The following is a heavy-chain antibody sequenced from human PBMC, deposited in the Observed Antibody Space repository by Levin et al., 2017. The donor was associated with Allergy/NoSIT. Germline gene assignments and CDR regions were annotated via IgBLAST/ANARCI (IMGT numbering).Heavy chain of an antibody. V-gene: IGHV4-39*01. CDR3: AIAAAGEGLWVFDY. CDR1: GGSISSSSYY. Sequence: PSETLSLTCTVSGGSISSSSYYWGWIRQPPGKGLEWIGSIYYSGSTYYNPSLKSRVTISVDTSKNQFSLKLSSVTAADTAVYYCAIAAAGEGLWVFDYWGQGTLVTVSS. J-gene: IGHJ4*02. CDR2: IYYSGST. D-gene: IGHD6-13*01.